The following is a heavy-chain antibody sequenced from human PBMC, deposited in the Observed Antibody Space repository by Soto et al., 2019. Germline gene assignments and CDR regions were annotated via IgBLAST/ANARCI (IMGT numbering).Heavy chain of an antibody. J-gene: IGHJ6*02. V-gene: IGHV3-30-3*01. CDR2: ISYDGSNK. CDR1: GFTFSSYA. Sequence: QVQLVESGGGVVQPGRSLRLSCAASGFTFSSYAMHWVRQAPGKGLEWVAVISYDGSNKYYADSVKGRFTISRDNSKNTLYLQMNSLRAEDTAVYYCARDGGEFGSGSFYYYYGMDVWGQGTTVTVSS. D-gene: IGHD3-10*01. CDR3: ARDGGEFGSGSFYYYYGMDV.